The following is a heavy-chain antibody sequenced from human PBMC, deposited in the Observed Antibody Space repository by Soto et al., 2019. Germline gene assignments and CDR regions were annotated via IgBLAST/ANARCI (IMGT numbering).Heavy chain of an antibody. D-gene: IGHD3-22*01. CDR3: ARDTPFGTYYYDSSGYYPDY. V-gene: IGHV4-38-2*02. Sequence: PSETLSLTCAVSGYSISSGYYWGWIRQPPGEGLEWIGSIYHSGSTYYNPSLKSRVTISVDTSKNQFSLKLSSVTAADTAVYYCARDTPFGTYYYDSSGYYPDYWGQGXLVTVSS. J-gene: IGHJ4*02. CDR1: GYSISSGYY. CDR2: IYHSGST.